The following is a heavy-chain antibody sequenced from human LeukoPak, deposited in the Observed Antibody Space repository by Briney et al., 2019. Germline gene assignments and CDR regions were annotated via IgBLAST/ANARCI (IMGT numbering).Heavy chain of an antibody. J-gene: IGHJ4*02. Sequence: GGSLRLSCAASGFTFDDYAMHWVRQAPGKGLEWVSGISWNSGSIDYADSVKGRFTISKDNAKNSLYLQMNSLRAEDTALYYCAKAHGSGSYYNGYYFDYWGQGTLVTVSS. V-gene: IGHV3-9*01. CDR3: AKAHGSGSYYNGYYFDY. D-gene: IGHD3-10*01. CDR2: ISWNSGSI. CDR1: GFTFDDYA.